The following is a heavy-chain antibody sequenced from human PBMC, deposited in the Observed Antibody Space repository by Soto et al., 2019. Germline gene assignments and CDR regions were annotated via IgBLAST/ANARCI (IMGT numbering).Heavy chain of an antibody. CDR2: IYPGDSDT. D-gene: IGHD2-2*01. Sequence: GESLKISCKGSGYSFTSYWIGWVRQMPGKGLEWMGIIYPGDSDTRYSPSFQGQVTISADKSISTAYLQWSSLKASDTAMYYCARHYCSSTSCYPVYYYYYGMDVWGQGTTVTAP. V-gene: IGHV5-51*01. CDR1: GYSFTSYW. J-gene: IGHJ6*02. CDR3: ARHYCSSTSCYPVYYYYYGMDV.